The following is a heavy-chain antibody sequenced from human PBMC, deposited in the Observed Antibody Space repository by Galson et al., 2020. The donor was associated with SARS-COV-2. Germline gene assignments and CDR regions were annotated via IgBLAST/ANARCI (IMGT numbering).Heavy chain of an antibody. D-gene: IGHD3-3*02. CDR1: GFAFSSYE. V-gene: IGHV3-48*03. J-gene: IGHJ6*02. CDR2: ISNSDNTI. Sequence: LSCAASGFAFSSYEMNWVRQAPGKGLEWISYISNSDNTIFYADSVKGRFTISRDNAKNSLYLQMNSLRAEDTAIYYCARDYRQHFWSGYQYAMDVWGQGTTVTVSS. CDR3: ARDYRQHFWSGYQYAMDV.